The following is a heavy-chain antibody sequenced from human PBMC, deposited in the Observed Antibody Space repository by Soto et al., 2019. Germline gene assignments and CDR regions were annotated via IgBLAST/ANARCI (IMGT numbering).Heavy chain of an antibody. V-gene: IGHV4-59*08. CDR1: GGSISSYY. Sequence: QVQLQESGPGLVKPSETMSLSCTVSGGSISSYYWSWFRQSPGKRMEWVGYVHHSWGSSYNPSLQRRVAISLDTSKSQFSLKVTSVTATATHVYYCARQGFGPLHGLVDVWGQGTTVTVSS. D-gene: IGHD3-10*01. J-gene: IGHJ6*02. CDR3: ARQGFGPLHGLVDV. CDR2: VHHSWGS.